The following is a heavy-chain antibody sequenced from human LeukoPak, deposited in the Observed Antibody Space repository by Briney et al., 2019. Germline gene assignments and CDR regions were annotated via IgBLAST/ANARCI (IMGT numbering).Heavy chain of an antibody. D-gene: IGHD3-3*01. V-gene: IGHV4-34*01. Sequence: SETLSLTCAVYGGSFSGYYWSWIRRPPGKGLEWIGEINHSGSTNYNPSLKSRVTISVDTSKNQFSLKLSSVTAADTAVYYCARVGTIFGVVINWGQGTLVTVSS. CDR3: ARVGTIFGVVIN. CDR1: GGSFSGYY. CDR2: INHSGST. J-gene: IGHJ4*02.